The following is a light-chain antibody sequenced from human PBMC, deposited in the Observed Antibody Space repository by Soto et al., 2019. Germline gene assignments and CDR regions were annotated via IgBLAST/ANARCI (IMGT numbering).Light chain of an antibody. CDR1: HGISSY. Sequence: DIQLTQSPSFLSASVGDRVTITCRASHGISSYLAWYQQKPGKAPKLLIYAASTLQSGVPSRFSGSGSGTEITLTISSLQPEDFATYYCQQLNSYPLPFGGGTKVDI. CDR2: AAS. CDR3: QQLNSYPLP. J-gene: IGKJ4*01. V-gene: IGKV1-9*01.